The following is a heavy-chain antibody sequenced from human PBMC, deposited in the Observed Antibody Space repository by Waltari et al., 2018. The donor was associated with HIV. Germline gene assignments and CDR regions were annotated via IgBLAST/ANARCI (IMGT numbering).Heavy chain of an antibody. J-gene: IGHJ6*02. CDR2: IWSDGSHE. D-gene: IGHD3-10*01. Sequence: QVHLVESGGAVVQSGKSLRLSCAASGFNFSNYAMHWVRQVAGKGLGWLSVIWSDGSHESYADFAKCRFTISRDDSDNTLFLYLSGLRADDTAVYYCARDQHSATNYYGLDVWGQGTTVTVS. CDR1: GFNFSNYA. CDR3: ARDQHSATNYYGLDV. V-gene: IGHV3-33*02.